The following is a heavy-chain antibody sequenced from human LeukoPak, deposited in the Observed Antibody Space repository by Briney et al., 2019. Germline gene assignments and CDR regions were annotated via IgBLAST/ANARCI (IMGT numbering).Heavy chain of an antibody. CDR3: ARNSPDTASDY. CDR1: GSTFSSYS. CDR2: ISSSSSYI. D-gene: IGHD5-18*01. V-gene: IGHV3-21*01. Sequence: PGGSLRLSCAASGSTFSSYSMNWVRQAPGKGLEWVSSISSSSSYIYYADSVKGRFTISRDNAKNSLYLQMNSLRAEDTAVYYCARNSPDTASDYWGQGTLVTVSS. J-gene: IGHJ4*02.